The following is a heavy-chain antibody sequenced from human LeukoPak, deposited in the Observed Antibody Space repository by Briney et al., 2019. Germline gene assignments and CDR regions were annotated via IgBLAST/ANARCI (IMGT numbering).Heavy chain of an antibody. J-gene: IGHJ4*02. CDR1: GGSIRSSYYY. CDR2: IYYSGST. Sequence: SETLSLTCTVSGGSIRSSYYYWGWIRQPPGKGLEWIGSIYYSGSTYYNPSLKSRVTISVDTSKNQFSLKLSSVTAADTAVYYCARQAPGYSYGYVYWGQGTLVTVSS. CDR3: ARQAPGYSYGYVY. V-gene: IGHV4-39*01. D-gene: IGHD5-18*01.